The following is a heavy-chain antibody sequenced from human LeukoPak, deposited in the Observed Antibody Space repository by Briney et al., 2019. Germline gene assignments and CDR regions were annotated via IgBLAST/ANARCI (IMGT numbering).Heavy chain of an antibody. CDR1: GFNFSAYS. Sequence: GGSLRLSCAASGFNFSAYSVNWVRQAPGKGLEWVSSITRSTSYIYFADSVRGRFTISRDNAKNSLYLQMNSLRAEGTAVYYCARDPNPRDGGYWGQGTLVTVSS. CDR3: ARDPNPRDGGY. V-gene: IGHV3-21*01. J-gene: IGHJ4*02. CDR2: ITRSTSYI. D-gene: IGHD5-24*01.